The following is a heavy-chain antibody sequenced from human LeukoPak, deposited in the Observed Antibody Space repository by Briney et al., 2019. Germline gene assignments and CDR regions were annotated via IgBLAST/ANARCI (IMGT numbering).Heavy chain of an antibody. CDR1: GYPFVDFG. CDR2: ISASSGGT. Sequence: ASVKVSCKTSGYPFVDFGITWVRQAPGQGLEWMGWISASSGGTNYAQKLQGRVTMTRDTSTSTVYMELRRLRSDDTAVYYCGRDIRSDGSPADYWGQGTLVTVSS. D-gene: IGHD2-15*01. V-gene: IGHV1-18*01. J-gene: IGHJ4*02. CDR3: GRDIRSDGSPADY.